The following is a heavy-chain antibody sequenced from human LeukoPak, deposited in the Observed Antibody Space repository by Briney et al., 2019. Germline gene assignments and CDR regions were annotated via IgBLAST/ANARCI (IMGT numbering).Heavy chain of an antibody. Sequence: GGSLRLSCAASGFTFSSYSMNWVRQAPGKGLEWVSYISSSSSTIYYADSVKGRFTISRDNAKNSLYLQMNSLRAEDTAVYYCARGGHYDYVWGRYRQKDGFDYWGQGTLVTVSS. D-gene: IGHD3-16*02. V-gene: IGHV3-48*01. J-gene: IGHJ4*02. CDR3: ARGGHYDYVWGRYRQKDGFDY. CDR1: GFTFSSYS. CDR2: ISSSSSTI.